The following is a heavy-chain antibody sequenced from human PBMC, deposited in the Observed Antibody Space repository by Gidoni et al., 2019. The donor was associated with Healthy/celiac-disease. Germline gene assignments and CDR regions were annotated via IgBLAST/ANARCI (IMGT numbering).Heavy chain of an antibody. D-gene: IGHD3-3*01. V-gene: IGHV1-46*03. CDR2: INPSGGST. J-gene: IGHJ2*01. CDR1: GYTFTSYY. CDR3: ARDRDYDFWSGYYRWYFDL. Sequence: QVQLVQSGAEVKKPGASVKVSRKASGYTFTSYYMHWVRQAPGQGLEWMGIINPSGGSTSYAQKFQGRVTMTRDTSTSTVYMELSSLRSEDTAVYYCARDRDYDFWSGYYRWYFDLWGRGTLVTVSS.